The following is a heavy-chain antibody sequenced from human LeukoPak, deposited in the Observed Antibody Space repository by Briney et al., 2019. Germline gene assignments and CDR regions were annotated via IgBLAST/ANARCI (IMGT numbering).Heavy chain of an antibody. V-gene: IGHV1-8*01. D-gene: IGHD3-10*01. CDR3: YGSGSRHTLFDY. J-gene: IGHJ4*02. Sequence: GASVKVSCKASGYTFTSYDINWVRQATGQGLEWMGWMNPNSGNTGYAQKFQGRVTMTRNTSISTAYMELSSLRAEDTAVYYCYGSGSRHTLFDYWGQGTLVTVSS. CDR2: MNPNSGNT. CDR1: GYTFTSYD.